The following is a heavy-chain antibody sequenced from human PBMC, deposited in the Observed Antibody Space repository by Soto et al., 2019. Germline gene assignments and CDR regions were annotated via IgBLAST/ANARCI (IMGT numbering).Heavy chain of an antibody. CDR2: ISHSGTT. Sequence: SQPLSLTCTVSGGSINSYYWSWILQPPGKGMEWTGYISHSGTTSYNPSLKSRITISLKTSKNQFYLKGMSVIASDTAIYHCARGTRATQYYFYISGMDVWRQGTTVTVSS. J-gene: IGHJ6*02. CDR1: GGSINSYY. D-gene: IGHD3-10*01. CDR3: ARGTRATQYYFYISGMDV. V-gene: IGHV4-59*01.